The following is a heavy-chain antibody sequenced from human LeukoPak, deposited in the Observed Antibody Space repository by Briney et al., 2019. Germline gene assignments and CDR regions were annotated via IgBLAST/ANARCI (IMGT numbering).Heavy chain of an antibody. D-gene: IGHD6-13*01. CDR1: GFTFSSYA. Sequence: GGSLGLSCAASGFTFSSYAMSWVRQAPGKGLEWVSAISGSGGSTYYADSVKGRFTISRDNSKNTLYLQMNSLRAEDTAVYYCAKRGGGVSSSWYVINWFDPWGQGTLVTVSS. V-gene: IGHV3-23*01. CDR3: AKRGGGVSSSWYVINWFDP. J-gene: IGHJ5*02. CDR2: ISGSGGST.